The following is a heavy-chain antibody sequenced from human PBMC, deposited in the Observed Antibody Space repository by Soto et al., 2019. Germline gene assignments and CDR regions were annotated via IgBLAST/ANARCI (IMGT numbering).Heavy chain of an antibody. V-gene: IGHV1-18*04. D-gene: IGHD2-2*01. Sequence: EASVKVSCKASGYTFTSYGISWVRQAPGQGLEWMGWISAYNGKTNYAQKLQGRVTMTTDTSTSTAYMELRRLRSDDTAVYYCASVWGYCSSTSCPGGWFDPWGQGTLVTVSS. CDR2: ISAYNGKT. CDR1: GYTFTSYG. J-gene: IGHJ5*02. CDR3: ASVWGYCSSTSCPGGWFDP.